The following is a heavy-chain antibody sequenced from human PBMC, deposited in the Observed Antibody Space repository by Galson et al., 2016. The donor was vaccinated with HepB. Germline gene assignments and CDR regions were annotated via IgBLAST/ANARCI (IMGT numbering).Heavy chain of an antibody. D-gene: IGHD5/OR15-5a*01. Sequence: SLRLSCAASGFTLGRHGMNWVRQAPGKGLEWVSLSSGTTPLIYYAESVKGRFTVSRDNGENSLYLQMNNLRVEDTAVYDCVRGVLDVWGQGTTVTVSS. CDR1: GFTLGRHG. CDR3: VRGVLDV. V-gene: IGHV3-21*01. CDR2: SSGTTPLI. J-gene: IGHJ6*02.